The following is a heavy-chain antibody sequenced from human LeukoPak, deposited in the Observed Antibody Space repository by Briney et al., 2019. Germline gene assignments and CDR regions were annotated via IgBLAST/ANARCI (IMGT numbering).Heavy chain of an antibody. J-gene: IGHJ4*02. V-gene: IGHV3-9*03. D-gene: IGHD6-13*01. CDR2: ISWNSGSI. Sequence: QPGGSLRLSCAAFGFTFDDYGMSWVRQAPGKGLEWVSGISWNSGSIGYADSVKGRFTISRDNAKNSLYLQMNSLRAEDMALYYCAKDRSGSSSWDFDYWGQGTLVTVSS. CDR1: GFTFDDYG. CDR3: AKDRSGSSSWDFDY.